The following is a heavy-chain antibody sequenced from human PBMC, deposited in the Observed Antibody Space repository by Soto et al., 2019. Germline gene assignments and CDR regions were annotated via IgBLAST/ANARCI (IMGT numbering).Heavy chain of an antibody. J-gene: IGHJ4*02. CDR2: IVSSGYTK. D-gene: IGHD3-16*02. CDR1: GFTFSNYD. CDR3: ARASWRKHFDL. Sequence: GGSLRLSCAASGFTFSNYDMNWVRQAPGKGLEWVSYIVSSGYTKYYADSVKGRFTTSRDNARNSLYLQMDSLRAEDTALYFCARASWRKHFDLSGQGTLGHRLL. V-gene: IGHV3-48*03.